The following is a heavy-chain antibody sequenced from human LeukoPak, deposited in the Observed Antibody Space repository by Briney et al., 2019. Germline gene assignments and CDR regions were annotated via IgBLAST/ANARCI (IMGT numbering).Heavy chain of an antibody. J-gene: IGHJ4*02. CDR3: ARNISGGWYVDY. Sequence: PGGSLRLSCAVSGFTFSSYAMSWVRQAPGKGLEWVSAISGSGDSTSYADSVKGRFSVSRDNSKNTLYLQMNSLRAEDTALYYCARNISGGWYVDYWGQGTLATVSS. CDR1: GFTFSSYA. CDR2: ISGSGDST. V-gene: IGHV3-23*01. D-gene: IGHD6-19*01.